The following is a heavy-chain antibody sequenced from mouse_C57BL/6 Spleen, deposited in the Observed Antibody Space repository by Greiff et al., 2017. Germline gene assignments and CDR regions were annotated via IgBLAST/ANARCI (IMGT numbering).Heavy chain of an antibody. CDR2: INYDGSST. Sequence: EVQLVESEGGLVQPGSSMKLSCTASGFTFSDYYMAWVRQVPEKGLEWVANINYDGSSTYYLDSLKSRFIISRDNAKNILYLQMSSLKSEDTATYYCARASTGSFDYWGQGTTLTVSS. CDR1: GFTFSDYY. CDR3: ARASTGSFDY. J-gene: IGHJ2*01. D-gene: IGHD4-1*02. V-gene: IGHV5-16*01.